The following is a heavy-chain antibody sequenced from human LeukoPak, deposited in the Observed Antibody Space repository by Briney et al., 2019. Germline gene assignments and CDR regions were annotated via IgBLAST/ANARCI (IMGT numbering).Heavy chain of an antibody. CDR2: TRYDGTNE. V-gene: IGHV3-30*02. D-gene: IGHD6-19*01. Sequence: GGSLRLSCAASGFTFSSYGMHWVRQAPGKGLEWVAFTRYDGTNEYYADSVKGRFTISRDNAKNSLYLQMNSLRAEDTAVYYCARDFDLGYSSGWRPYYGMDVWGQGTTVTVSS. J-gene: IGHJ6*02. CDR3: ARDFDLGYSSGWRPYYGMDV. CDR1: GFTFSSYG.